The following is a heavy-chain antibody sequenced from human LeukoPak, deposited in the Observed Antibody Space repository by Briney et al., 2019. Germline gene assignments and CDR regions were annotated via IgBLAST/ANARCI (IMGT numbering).Heavy chain of an antibody. V-gene: IGHV5-51*01. CDR1: GYSFTSYW. Sequence: GESLKISCKGSGYSFTSYWIGWVRQMPGKGLEWMGIIDPGDSDIRYSPSFQGQVTISADKSISTAYLQWSALKASDTAMYCCARHGLNWFDPWGQGTLVTVSS. CDR2: IDPGDSDI. D-gene: IGHD2-21*01. CDR3: ARHGLNWFDP. J-gene: IGHJ5*02.